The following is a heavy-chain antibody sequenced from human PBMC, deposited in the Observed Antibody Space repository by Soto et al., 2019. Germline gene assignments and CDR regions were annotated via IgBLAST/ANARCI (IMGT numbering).Heavy chain of an antibody. CDR3: AADATAWQQMVPSDY. CDR2: IAVGSGYA. J-gene: IGHJ4*02. Sequence: SVKVSCKASGFTFTSSAFQWLRQARGQRLEWIGWIAVGSGYANYAQRFQDRVTLTRDMSTATTYMELSRLTSEDTAIYYCAADATAWQQMVPSDYWGQGTLVTVSS. V-gene: IGHV1-58*01. D-gene: IGHD2-8*01. CDR1: GFTFTSSA.